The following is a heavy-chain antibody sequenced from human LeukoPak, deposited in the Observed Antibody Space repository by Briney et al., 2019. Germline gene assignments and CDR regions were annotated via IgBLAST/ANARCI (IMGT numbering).Heavy chain of an antibody. CDR3: PKDVEVDTAMVPYYFDY. J-gene: IGHJ4*02. CDR1: GLTFDDYA. V-gene: IGHV3-9*01. CDR2: ISWNSGSI. D-gene: IGHD5-18*01. Sequence: GGSLRLSCAASGLTFDDYAMHWVRQAPGKGLEWVSGISWNSGSIGYADSVKGRFTTSRDNAKNSLYLQMNSLRAEDTALYYCPKDVEVDTAMVPYYFDYWGPGTLVTVSS.